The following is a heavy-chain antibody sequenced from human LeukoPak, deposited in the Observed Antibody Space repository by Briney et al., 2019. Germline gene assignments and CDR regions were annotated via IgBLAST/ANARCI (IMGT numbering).Heavy chain of an antibody. Sequence: GGSLRLSCAASGFTFSSYGMHWVRQAPGKGLEWVAVIWYDGSNKYYADSVKGRFTISRDNSKNTLYLQMNSLRAEDTAVYYCAKDPWETHDAFDIWGQGTMVTVSS. CDR2: IWYDGSNK. D-gene: IGHD1-26*01. CDR1: GFTFSSYG. V-gene: IGHV3-33*06. J-gene: IGHJ3*02. CDR3: AKDPWETHDAFDI.